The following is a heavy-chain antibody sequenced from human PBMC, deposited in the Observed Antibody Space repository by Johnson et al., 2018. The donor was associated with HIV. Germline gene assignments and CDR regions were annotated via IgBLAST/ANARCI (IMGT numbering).Heavy chain of an antibody. V-gene: IGHV3-NL1*01. D-gene: IGHD3-16*01. CDR2: ISSSASTI. CDR3: AKGLGGAFDI. J-gene: IGHJ3*02. CDR1: GFTFSSYG. Sequence: QVQLVESGGGVVQPGGSLRLSCAASGFTFSSYGMHWVRQAPGKGLEWVSYISSSASTIYYADSGRGRFTISRDNSKNTLYLQMNSLRAEDTAVYYCAKGLGGAFDIWGQGTMVTVSS.